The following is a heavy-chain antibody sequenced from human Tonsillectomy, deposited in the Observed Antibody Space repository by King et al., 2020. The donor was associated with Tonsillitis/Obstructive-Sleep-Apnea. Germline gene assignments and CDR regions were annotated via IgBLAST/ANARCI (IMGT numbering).Heavy chain of an antibody. CDR1: GGSISSYY. D-gene: IGHD3/OR15-3a*01. CDR2: IHYSGST. V-gene: IGHV4-59*01. CDR3: ARDGLVPNAFDI. J-gene: IGHJ3*02. Sequence: VQLQESGPGLVKPSETLSLTCTVSGGSISSYYWSWIRPPPGKGLEWIGYIHYSGSTNYNPSLKSRVTISVDTSKNQFSLKLRSVTAADTAVYYCARDGLVPNAFDIWGQGTMVTVSS.